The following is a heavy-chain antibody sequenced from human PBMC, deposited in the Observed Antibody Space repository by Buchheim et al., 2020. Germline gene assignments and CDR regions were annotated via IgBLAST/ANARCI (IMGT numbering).Heavy chain of an antibody. Sequence: EVQLVESGGGLVQPGGSLRLSCAASGFTFSSYWMSWVRQAPGKGLEWVANTKQDGSEKYYVDSVKGRFTISRDNAKNSLYLQMNSLRAEDTAVYYCARMARDTAMVMGPYYFDYWGQGTL. D-gene: IGHD5-18*01. CDR3: ARMARDTAMVMGPYYFDY. CDR1: GFTFSSYW. J-gene: IGHJ4*02. CDR2: TKQDGSEK. V-gene: IGHV3-7*03.